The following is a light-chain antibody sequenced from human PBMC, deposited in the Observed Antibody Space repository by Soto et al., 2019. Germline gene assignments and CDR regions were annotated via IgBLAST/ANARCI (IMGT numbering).Light chain of an antibody. J-gene: IGKJ2*01. CDR2: KAS. V-gene: IGKV1-5*03. CDR1: QTISAW. CDR3: QQYNSFSYT. Sequence: DIQMTQSPSTLSASVGDRVTITCRASQTISAWLAWYQQKPGKAPKVLIYKASTLASGVPSRFSGGGSGTEFPLTISSLQPDDFATYYCQQYNSFSYTFGQGTKLEIK.